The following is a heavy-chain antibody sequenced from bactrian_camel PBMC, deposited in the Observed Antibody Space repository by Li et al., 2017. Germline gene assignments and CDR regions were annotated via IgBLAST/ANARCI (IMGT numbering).Heavy chain of an antibody. D-gene: IGHD3*01. J-gene: IGHJ4*01. CDR3: VADRPFNGYCSRPVVDFAY. CDR2: IDSDGTI. V-gene: IGHV3S53*01. Sequence: HVQLVESGGGSVQAGGSLRLSCVASGYIVSGGCMGWLRQAPGKLREGVARIDSDGTIGYEDSVKGRATISNDNAKNTLYLHMDSLKPEDTAMYYCVADRPFNGYCSRPVVDFAYRGQGTQVTVS. CDR1: GYIVSGGC.